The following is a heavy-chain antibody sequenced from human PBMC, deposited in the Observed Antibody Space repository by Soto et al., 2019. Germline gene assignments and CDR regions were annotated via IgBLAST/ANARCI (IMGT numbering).Heavy chain of an antibody. CDR3: AKVGGYSSGAFDY. CDR1: GFTFDDYA. CDR2: ISWNSGNI. V-gene: IGHV3-9*01. J-gene: IGHJ4*02. Sequence: GGSLRLSCAASGFTFDDYAMHWVRQAPGKGLEWVSGISWNSGNIGYTDSVKGRFTISRDNAKNSLYLQMNSLRAEDTALYYFAKVGGYSSGAFDYWGQGTLVTVSS. D-gene: IGHD6-19*01.